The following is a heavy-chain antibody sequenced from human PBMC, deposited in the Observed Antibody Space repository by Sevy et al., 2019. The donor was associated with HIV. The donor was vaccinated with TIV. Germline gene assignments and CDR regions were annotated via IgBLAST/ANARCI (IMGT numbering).Heavy chain of an antibody. CDR1: GFSFKNVW. Sequence: GGSLRLSCAGSGFSFKNVWMTWVRQTPGKGLEWVGHAKRKSDGGSIDYGSPVNGRFTISRDDSKDMLYLQMSSLKTEDTGVDYCATVLGAGAAGAFEIWGQGTMVTVSS. J-gene: IGHJ3*02. V-gene: IGHV3-15*01. CDR2: AKRKSDGGSI. D-gene: IGHD1-26*01. CDR3: ATVLGAGAAGAFEI.